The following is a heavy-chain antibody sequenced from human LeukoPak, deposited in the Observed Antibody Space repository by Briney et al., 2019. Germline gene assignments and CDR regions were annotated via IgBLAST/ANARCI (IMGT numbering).Heavy chain of an antibody. CDR3: ARDHSGKWDLLSGWWFDP. Sequence: ASVKVSCKASGYIFTGYYMHWVRQAPGQGLEWMGWINPNGGYTAYAQKFQGRVTLTRDMSTTSVYMELTSLRSEDTAVYYCARDHSGKWDLLSGWWFDPWGQGTLVTVSS. CDR2: INPNGGYT. CDR1: GYIFTGYY. V-gene: IGHV1-46*01. D-gene: IGHD1-26*01. J-gene: IGHJ5*02.